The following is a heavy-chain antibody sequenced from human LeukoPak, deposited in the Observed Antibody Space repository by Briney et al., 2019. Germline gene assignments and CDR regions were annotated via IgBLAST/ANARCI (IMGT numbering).Heavy chain of an antibody. CDR1: GFTFSSYS. V-gene: IGHV3-21*01. Sequence: GGSLRLSCAASGFTFSSYSMNWVRQAPGKGLEWVSSISSSSSYIYYADSVKGRFTISRDSAKNSLYLQMNSLRAEDTAVYYCARAPGVVVVAATQGDYWGQGTLVTVSS. CDR3: ARAPGVVVVAATQGDY. D-gene: IGHD2-15*01. J-gene: IGHJ4*02. CDR2: ISSSSSYI.